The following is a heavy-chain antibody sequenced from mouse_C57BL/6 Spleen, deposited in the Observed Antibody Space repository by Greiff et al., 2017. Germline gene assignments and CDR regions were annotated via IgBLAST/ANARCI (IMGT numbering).Heavy chain of an antibody. CDR1: GFSFNTYA. CDR2: IRSKSNNYAT. Sequence: EVQRVESGGGLVQPKGSLKLSCAASGFSFNTYAMNWVRQAPGKGLEWVARIRSKSNNYATYYADSVKDRFTISRDDSESMLYLQMNNLKTEDTAMYYCVRHHANWPFAYWGQGTLVTVSA. D-gene: IGHD4-1*01. V-gene: IGHV10-1*01. CDR3: VRHHANWPFAY. J-gene: IGHJ3*01.